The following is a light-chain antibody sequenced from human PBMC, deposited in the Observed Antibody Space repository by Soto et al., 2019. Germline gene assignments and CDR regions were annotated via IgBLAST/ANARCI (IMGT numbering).Light chain of an antibody. CDR1: QDISNN. V-gene: IGKV1-27*01. CDR3: QKYNSAPP. J-gene: IGKJ3*01. Sequence: DIQMTQSPSSLSASAGDRVTITCQASQDISNNLAWYLQKPGKVPKLLIYAASTLQSGVPSRFSGSGSGTDFTLTISSLQPEDVATYYCQKYNSAPPFGPGTKVDIK. CDR2: AAS.